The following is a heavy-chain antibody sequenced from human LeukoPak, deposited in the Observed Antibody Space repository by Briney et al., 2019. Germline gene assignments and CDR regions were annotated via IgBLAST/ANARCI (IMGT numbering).Heavy chain of an antibody. Sequence: SETLSLTCAVYGGSFSGYYWSWIRQPPGKGLEWIGEINHSGSTNYNPSLKSRVTISVDTSKDQFSLKLSSVTAADTAVYYCARDSGSGRSDYWGQGTLVTVSS. V-gene: IGHV4-34*01. J-gene: IGHJ4*02. CDR1: GGSFSGYY. D-gene: IGHD3-10*01. CDR3: ARDSGSGRSDY. CDR2: INHSGST.